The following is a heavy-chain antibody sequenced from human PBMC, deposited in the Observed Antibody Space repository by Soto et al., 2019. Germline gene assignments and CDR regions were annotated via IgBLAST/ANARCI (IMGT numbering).Heavy chain of an antibody. CDR3: AKARNDLGAFDI. Sequence: GGSLILSCAASGFTFSSYAMSWVRQAPGKGLEWVSAISGSGGSTYYADSVKGRFTISRDNSKNTLYLQMNSLRAEDTAVYYCAKARNDLGAFDIWGQGTMVTVSS. D-gene: IGHD1-1*01. CDR1: GFTFSSYA. J-gene: IGHJ3*02. CDR2: ISGSGGST. V-gene: IGHV3-23*01.